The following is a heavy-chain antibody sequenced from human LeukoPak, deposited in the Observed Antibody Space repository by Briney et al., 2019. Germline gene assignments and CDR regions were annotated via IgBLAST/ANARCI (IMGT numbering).Heavy chain of an antibody. Sequence: GSLRLSCAASGFIFDDYGMTWVRQGPGKGLEWVSGINWDVYSTGYADSVRGRFTISRDNAKSTLYLQMNSLRPEDTALYYCVRDLRTDYAFDSWGQGTLVTVSS. J-gene: IGHJ4*02. CDR1: GFIFDDYG. CDR3: VRDLRTDYAFDS. V-gene: IGHV3-20*04. CDR2: INWDVYST. D-gene: IGHD4/OR15-4a*01.